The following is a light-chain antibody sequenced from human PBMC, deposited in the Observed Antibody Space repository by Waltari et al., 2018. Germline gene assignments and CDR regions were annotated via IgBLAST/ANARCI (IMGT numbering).Light chain of an antibody. Sequence: YVLTQPPSVSVDPGKTARLTCGGGNIGSKSVNWYQQKPGQAPVWVMCYDSDRPSEIPEAFSGSTSGNTATLTISWVEAGDEADYHCQVWDDVTDSGVFGGGTKLTVL. CDR1: NIGSKS. CDR2: YDS. J-gene: IGLJ3*02. CDR3: QVWDDVTDSGV. V-gene: IGLV3-21*04.